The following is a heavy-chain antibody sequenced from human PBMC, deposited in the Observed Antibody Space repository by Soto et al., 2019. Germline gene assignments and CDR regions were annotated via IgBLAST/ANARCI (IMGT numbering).Heavy chain of an antibody. D-gene: IGHD3-10*01. CDR1: GGSITRSHW. Sequence: QVQLQESGPGLVKPSGTLSLTCAVSGGSITRSHWWSWVRQSPGKGLERIGEISYSVPINYNPSLRSPVTSSVDKSKNQLPLPLMCVTAADTAVYYCARQGISGSGSYPYGMDVWGQGPKVTVSS. J-gene: IGHJ6*01. CDR3: ARQGISGSGSYPYGMDV. V-gene: IGHV4-4*02. CDR2: ISYSVPI.